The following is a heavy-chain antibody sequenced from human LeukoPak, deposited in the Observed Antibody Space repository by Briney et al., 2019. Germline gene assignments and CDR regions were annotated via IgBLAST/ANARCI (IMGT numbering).Heavy chain of an antibody. CDR1: GGSISGSSYY. V-gene: IGHV4-39*07. D-gene: IGHD3-22*01. CDR2: IYYSGST. Sequence: PSETLSLTCTVSGGSISGSSYYWGWIRQPPGKGLEWIGSIYYSGSTYYNPSLKSRVTISVDTSENQFSLKLSSVTAADTAVYYCARGAGGYYDSSGYYYVDYFDYWGQGTLVTVSS. CDR3: ARGAGGYYDSSGYYYVDYFDY. J-gene: IGHJ4*02.